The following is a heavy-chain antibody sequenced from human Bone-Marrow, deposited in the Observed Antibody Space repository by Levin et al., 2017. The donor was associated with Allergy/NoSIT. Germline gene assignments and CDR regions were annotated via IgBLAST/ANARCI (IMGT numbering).Heavy chain of an antibody. CDR2: TYYRSKWYN. D-gene: IGHD6-19*01. CDR1: GDSVSSSTAT. J-gene: IGHJ5*02. V-gene: IGHV6-1*01. CDR3: ARGGWTQQGWFDP. Sequence: SQTLSLPCAISGDSVSSSTATWHWIRQSPSRGLEWLGRTYYRSKWYNDFAVSVKRRITINSDTSRNQFSLQLHSMTPEDTAVYYCARGGWTQQGWFDPWGQGTLVTVSS.